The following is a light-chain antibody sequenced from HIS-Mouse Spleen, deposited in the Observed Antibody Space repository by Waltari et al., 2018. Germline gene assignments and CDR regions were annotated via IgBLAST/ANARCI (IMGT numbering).Light chain of an antibody. J-gene: IGKJ1*01. V-gene: IGKV1-9*01. CDR3: QQLNSYPPT. Sequence: DIQLTQSASFLSASVGDRVTINCRASQGSSSYLDWYLQKPGKAPKLLIYAASTLQSGVPSRFSGSGSGTEFTLKISSLQPEDFATYYCQQLNSYPPTFGQGTKVEIK. CDR1: QGSSSY. CDR2: AAS.